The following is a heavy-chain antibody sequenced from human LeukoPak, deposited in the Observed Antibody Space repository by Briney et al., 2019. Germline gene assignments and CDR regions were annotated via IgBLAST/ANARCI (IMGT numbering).Heavy chain of an antibody. D-gene: IGHD3-10*02. CDR2: ISTDGTRT. CDR1: QFTFSNYW. V-gene: IGHV3-74*01. J-gene: IGHJ6*04. CDR3: AELGITMIGGV. Sequence: GGSLRLSCAASQFTFSNYWMHWVRQAPGKGLVWVSRISTDGTRTDYADSVKGRFTVSRDNAKNTLFLQMNSLRAEDTAVYYCAELGITMIGGVWGKGTTVTISS.